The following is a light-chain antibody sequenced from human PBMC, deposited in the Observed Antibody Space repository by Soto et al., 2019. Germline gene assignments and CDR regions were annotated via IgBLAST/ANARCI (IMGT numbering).Light chain of an antibody. V-gene: IGLV2-8*01. CDR2: DVN. J-gene: IGLJ2*01. Sequence: QSALTQPPSASGSPGQSVTISCTGTSSDIGGYNHVSWHQQHPGQAPKVLIYDVNKRPSGVPDRFSGSKSANTASLTVSGLQAEDEADYYCSSYGRGNTLLFGGGTKVTVL. CDR3: SSYGRGNTLL. CDR1: SSDIGGYNH.